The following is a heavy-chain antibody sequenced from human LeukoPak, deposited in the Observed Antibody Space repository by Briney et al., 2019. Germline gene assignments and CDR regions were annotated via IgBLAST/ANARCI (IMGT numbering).Heavy chain of an antibody. D-gene: IGHD6-19*01. V-gene: IGHV3-33*01. J-gene: IGHJ6*02. CDR2: IWYDGSNK. CDR3: AASGSGWFYGMDV. CDR1: GFTFSSYG. Sequence: GGSLRLSCAASGFTFSSYGMHWVRQAPGKGLEWVAVIWYDGSNKYYADSVKGRFTISRDNSKNTLYLQMNSLRAEDTAVYYCAASGSGWFYGMDVWGQGTLVTVSS.